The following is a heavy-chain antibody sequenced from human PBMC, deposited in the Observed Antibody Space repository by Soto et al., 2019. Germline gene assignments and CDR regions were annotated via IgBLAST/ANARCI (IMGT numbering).Heavy chain of an antibody. Sequence: GSLRLSCAASGFTFRSYSMNWVRQAPGKGLEWVSYISFSSSSIYYADSVKGRFTISRDNAKNSLYLHINNLTAEDTAVYYCARGRGGGHYFDFWGQGTLVTVSS. V-gene: IGHV3-48*04. J-gene: IGHJ4*02. CDR3: ARGRGGGHYFDF. CDR1: GFTFRSYS. D-gene: IGHD3-16*01. CDR2: ISFSSSSI.